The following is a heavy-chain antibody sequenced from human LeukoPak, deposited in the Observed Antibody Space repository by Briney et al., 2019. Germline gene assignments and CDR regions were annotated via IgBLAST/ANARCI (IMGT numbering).Heavy chain of an antibody. CDR1: GFTFSSYS. Sequence: GGSLRLSCAASGFTFSSYSMSWVRQAPGKGLEWVSSITSSSNYIYYADSVKGRFTISRDNVKNSLYLQMNSLRAEDTAVYYCAKDGTQYSSSFCFDYWGQGTLVTVSS. CDR3: AKDGTQYSSSFCFDY. CDR2: ITSSSNYI. J-gene: IGHJ4*02. V-gene: IGHV3-21*06. D-gene: IGHD6-6*01.